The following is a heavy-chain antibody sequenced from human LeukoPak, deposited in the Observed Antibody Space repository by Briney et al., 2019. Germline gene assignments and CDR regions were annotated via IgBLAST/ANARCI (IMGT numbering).Heavy chain of an antibody. D-gene: IGHD5-12*01. V-gene: IGHV4-30-2*01. Sequence: PSETLSLTCTVYGGSLSSDTYYWTWIRQPPGERLEWIGFIYHRGSTFYNPSLRSRVTMSLDRSKNQFSLNVNSATAADTAVYYCARAPGGYHFDYWGQGILVTVSS. J-gene: IGHJ4*02. CDR3: ARAPGGYHFDY. CDR1: GGSLSSDTYY. CDR2: IYHRGST.